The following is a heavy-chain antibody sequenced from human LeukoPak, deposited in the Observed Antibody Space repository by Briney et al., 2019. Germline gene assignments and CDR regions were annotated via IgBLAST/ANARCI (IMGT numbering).Heavy chain of an antibody. CDR2: TYYMSKWYT. J-gene: IGHJ3*02. CDR3: ARDQPWTTGFDI. CDR1: GDSVSSNRAT. Sequence: KPSQTLSLTCAISGDSVSSNRATWNWIRQSPSRGLEWLGRTYYMSKWYTDYAVSVKSRIIINPDTSKNQFSLQLNSVTPEDTAVYFCARDQPWTTGFDIWGQGTMVTVSS. V-gene: IGHV6-1*01. D-gene: IGHD2-8*02.